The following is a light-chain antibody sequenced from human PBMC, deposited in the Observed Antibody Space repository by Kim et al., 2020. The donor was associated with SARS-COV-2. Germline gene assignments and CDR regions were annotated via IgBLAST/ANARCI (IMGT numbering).Light chain of an antibody. CDR2: GAS. V-gene: IGKV3-15*01. Sequence: EIVMTQSPATLSVSPGERATLSCRASQSVSSNLAWYQQKPGQAPRLLIYGASTRATGIPARFSGSGSGTEFPLTISSLQSEDFAVYYCQQYNNWLSFGGGTKVDIK. CDR3: QQYNNWLS. J-gene: IGKJ4*01. CDR1: QSVSSN.